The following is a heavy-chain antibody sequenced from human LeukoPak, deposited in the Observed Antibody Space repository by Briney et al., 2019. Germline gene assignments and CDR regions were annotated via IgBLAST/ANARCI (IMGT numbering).Heavy chain of an antibody. CDR3: ARGRTPEYFQH. V-gene: IGHV4-4*09. CDR1: GGSISSYY. J-gene: IGHJ1*01. Sequence: SETLSLTCTVSGGSISSYYWSWIRQPPGKGLEWIGYIYTSGSTNYNPSLKSRVTISVDTSKNQFSLKLSSVTAADTAVYYCARGRTPEYFQHWGQGTLVTVSS. CDR2: IYTSGST.